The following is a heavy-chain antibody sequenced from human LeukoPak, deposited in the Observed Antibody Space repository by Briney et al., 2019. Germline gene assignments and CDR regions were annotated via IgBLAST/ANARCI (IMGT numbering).Heavy chain of an antibody. CDR1: EFIFSDYA. CDR2: IRGSGGNT. J-gene: IGHJ4*02. Sequence: PGGYLRLSCTASEFIFSDYAMTWVRQAPGKGLEWVSTIRGSGGNTFYEDSVKGRFTISRDNSKNTLYLQMDNLRAEDTAVYYCAKVSADGYNYFSDSWGQGTLVTVSS. V-gene: IGHV3-23*01. CDR3: AKVSADGYNYFSDS. D-gene: IGHD5-24*01.